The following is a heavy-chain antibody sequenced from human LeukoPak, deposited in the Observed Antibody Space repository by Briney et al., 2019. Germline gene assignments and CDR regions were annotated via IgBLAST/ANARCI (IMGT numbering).Heavy chain of an antibody. CDR1: GYTFTSYG. CDR3: ARAIPYYDFWSGYPYYYYYYYMDV. V-gene: IGHV1-18*01. J-gene: IGHJ6*03. CDR2: ISAYNGNT. Sequence: GASVTVSCKASGYTFTSYGISWVRQAPGQGLEWMGWISAYNGNTNYAQKLQGRVTMTTDTSTSTAYMELRSLRSDDTAVYYCARAIPYYDFWSGYPYYYYYYYMDVWGKGTTVTVSS. D-gene: IGHD3-3*01.